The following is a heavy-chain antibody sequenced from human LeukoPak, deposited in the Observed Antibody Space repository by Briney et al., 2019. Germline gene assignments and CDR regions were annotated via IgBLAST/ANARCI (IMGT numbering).Heavy chain of an antibody. J-gene: IGHJ4*02. D-gene: IGHD5-24*01. CDR2: INPNSGGT. CDR3: AREFVEMAADY. CDR1: GYTFTGYY. V-gene: IGHV1-2*02. Sequence: ASVKVSCKASGYTFTGYYMHWVRQAPGQGLEWMGWINPNSGGTNYAQKFQGRVTMTRDTSISTAYMELRSLRSDDTAVYYCAREFVEMAADYWGQGTLVTVSS.